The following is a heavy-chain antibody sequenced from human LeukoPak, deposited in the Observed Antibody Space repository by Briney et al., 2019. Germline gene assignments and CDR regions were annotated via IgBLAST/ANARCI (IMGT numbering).Heavy chain of an antibody. CDR1: GGSISSSSYY. J-gene: IGHJ5*02. D-gene: IGHD3-10*01. CDR3: ARRGGANWFDP. V-gene: IGHV4-39*01. Sequence: SETLSLTCTVSGGSISSSSYYWGWIRQPPGKGLEWIGSIYYSGRTYYNPSLKSRVTISVDTSKNQFSLKLSSVTAADTAVYYCARRGGANWFDPWGQGTLVTVSS. CDR2: IYYSGRT.